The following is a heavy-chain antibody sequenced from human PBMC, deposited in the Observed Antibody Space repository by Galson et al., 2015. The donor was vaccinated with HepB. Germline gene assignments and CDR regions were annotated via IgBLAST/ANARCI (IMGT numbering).Heavy chain of an antibody. V-gene: IGHV3-30*18. CDR3: AKDPYLYSALAGTMAGFDY. CDR1: GFRFRSYG. CDR2: ISYDGSNK. Sequence: SLRLSCAASGFRFRSYGMHWVRQAPGKGLEWVAVISYDGSNKYYADSVKGRFTISRDNSKNTLYLQMNSLRAEDTALYYCAKDPYLYSALAGTMAGFDYWGQGTLVTVSS. J-gene: IGHJ4*02. D-gene: IGHD6-19*01.